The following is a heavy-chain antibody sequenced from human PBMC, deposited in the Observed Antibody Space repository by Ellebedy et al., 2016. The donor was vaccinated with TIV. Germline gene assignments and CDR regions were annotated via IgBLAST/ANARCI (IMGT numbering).Heavy chain of an antibody. CDR3: AEDGMDV. J-gene: IGHJ6*02. Sequence: GESLKISCAASGFTFSSYGMHWVRQAPGKGLEWVAVISYDGSNKYYADSVKGRFTISRDNSKNTLYLQMNSLRAEDTAVYYCAEDGMDVWGQGTTVTVSS. CDR2: ISYDGSNK. V-gene: IGHV3-30*18. CDR1: GFTFSSYG.